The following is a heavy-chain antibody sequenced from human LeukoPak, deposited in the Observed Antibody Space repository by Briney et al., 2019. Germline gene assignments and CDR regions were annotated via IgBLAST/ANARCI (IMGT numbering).Heavy chain of an antibody. CDR1: GFTFSSYS. V-gene: IGHV3-21*04. CDR3: ARRAGDYSHPYDY. Sequence: GGSLRLSCAASGFTFSSYSMNWVRQAPGKGLEWVSSISSSSSYIYYADSVKGRFTISRDNSKNTVHLQMNSLRAEDTAMYYCARRAGDYSHPYDYWGQGTLVTVSS. CDR2: ISSSSSYI. J-gene: IGHJ4*02. D-gene: IGHD3-22*01.